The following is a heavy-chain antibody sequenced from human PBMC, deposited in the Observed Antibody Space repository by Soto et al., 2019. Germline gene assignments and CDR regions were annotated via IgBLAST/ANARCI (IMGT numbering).Heavy chain of an antibody. CDR1: GGSISSRGYH. CDR3: ARDSSSWTTGLLDY. D-gene: IGHD6-13*01. Sequence: QVQLQESGPGLVKPSQTLSLTCTVSGGSISSRGYHWSRIRQPPGKGLEWIGCIYYSGSTYYNPSLKSRVTMSLDTAKNQFSLKLSSVTAADTAVYYCARDSSSWTTGLLDYWGQGTLVTVSS. CDR2: IYYSGST. J-gene: IGHJ4*02. V-gene: IGHV4-30-4*01.